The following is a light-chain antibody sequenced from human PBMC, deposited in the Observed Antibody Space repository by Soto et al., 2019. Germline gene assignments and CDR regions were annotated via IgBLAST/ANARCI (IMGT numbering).Light chain of an antibody. V-gene: IGKV3-15*01. CDR2: DAS. CDR1: QSLSSN. CDR3: QQYNNWPPWT. Sequence: EIAMTQSPDTLSVSPGERATLSCRASQSLSSNLAWYQQKPGQAPRLLIYDASIRATGIPARFSGSGSGTEFTLTISSLQSEDFAVYYCQQYNNWPPWTFGQGTKVDIK. J-gene: IGKJ1*01.